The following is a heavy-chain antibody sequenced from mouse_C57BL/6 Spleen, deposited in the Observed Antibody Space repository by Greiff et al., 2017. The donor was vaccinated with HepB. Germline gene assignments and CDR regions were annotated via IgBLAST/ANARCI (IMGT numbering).Heavy chain of an antibody. CDR1: GFSLTSYG. CDR2: IWSGGST. CDR3: ARNPYGSGNYAMDY. Sequence: QVQLQQSGPGLVQPSQSLSITCPVSGFSLTSYGVHWVRQSPGKGLEWLGVIWSGGSTDYNAAFISRLSISKDNSKSQVFFKMNSLQADDTAIYYCARNPYGSGNYAMDYWGQGTSVTVSS. J-gene: IGHJ4*01. V-gene: IGHV2-2*01. D-gene: IGHD1-1*01.